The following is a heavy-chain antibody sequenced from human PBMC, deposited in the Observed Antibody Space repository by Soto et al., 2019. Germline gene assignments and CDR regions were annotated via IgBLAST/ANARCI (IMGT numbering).Heavy chain of an antibody. D-gene: IGHD2-15*01. J-gene: IGHJ6*04. CDR1: GFTVSSKY. V-gene: IGHV3-66*01. Sequence: EVHLVESGGGLVQPGGSLRLSCAASGFTVSSKYMSWVRQAPGKGLEWVSLIQSGGPTYYADSVKGRFTISRYTSENTLHLQMDSVRAEDTAVYYCARDDVLCTGGRCYGVPLDVWGKGNTVTASS. CDR3: ARDDVLCTGGRCYGVPLDV. CDR2: IQSGGPT.